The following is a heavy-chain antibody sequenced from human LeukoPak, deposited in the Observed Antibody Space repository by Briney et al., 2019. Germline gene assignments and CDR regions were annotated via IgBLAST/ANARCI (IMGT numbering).Heavy chain of an antibody. CDR2: ISYDGSNK. J-gene: IGHJ6*03. CDR1: GFTFSSFG. CDR3: AKDGVPWLIRQGLAFYYYMDV. Sequence: GSLRLSCAASGFTFSSFGMHWVRQAPGKGLEWVAVISYDGSNKYYVDSVKGRFTISRDNSKNTLYLQINSLRTEDTAVYYCAKDGVPWLIRQGLAFYYYMDVWGKGTTVTVS. V-gene: IGHV3-30*18. D-gene: IGHD6-19*01.